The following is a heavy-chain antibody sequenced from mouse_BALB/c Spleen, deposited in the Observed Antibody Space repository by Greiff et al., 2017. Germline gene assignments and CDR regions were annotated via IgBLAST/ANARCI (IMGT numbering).Heavy chain of an antibody. J-gene: IGHJ3*01. V-gene: IGHV1-18*01. CDR2: INPYNGGT. CDR1: GYSFTGYT. Sequence: EVQLQQSGPELVKPGASMKISCKASGYSFTGYTMNWVQQSHGKNLEWIGLINPYNGGTGYNQKFKGKATLTVDKSSSTAYMELLSLTSEDSAVYYCAKEDYSNYSWFAYWGQGTLVTVSA. D-gene: IGHD2-5*01. CDR3: AKEDYSNYSWFAY.